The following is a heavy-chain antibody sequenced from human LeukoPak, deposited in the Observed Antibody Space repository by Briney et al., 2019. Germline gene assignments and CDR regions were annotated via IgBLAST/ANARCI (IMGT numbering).Heavy chain of an antibody. D-gene: IGHD5-18*01. CDR3: ARSILQRGYSYGFVEYFDY. CDR2: FYSGGST. V-gene: IGHV3-53*01. Sequence: PGGSLRLSCAASGFTVSSNYMNWVRQAPGKGLEWVSVFYSGGSTYYADFVKGRFTISRDSSKNTLYLQMNSLRAEDTAVYYCARSILQRGYSYGFVEYFDYWGQGTLVTVSS. J-gene: IGHJ4*02. CDR1: GFTVSSNY.